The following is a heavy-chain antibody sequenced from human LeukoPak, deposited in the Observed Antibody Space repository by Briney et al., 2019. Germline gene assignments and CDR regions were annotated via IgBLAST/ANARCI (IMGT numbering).Heavy chain of an antibody. D-gene: IGHD6-19*01. J-gene: IGHJ4*02. V-gene: IGHV3-21*01. CDR3: ARDGGGPGYSSG. Sequence: GGSLRLSCAASGFTLSSYSMNWVRQAPGKGLEWVSSISSSSSYIYYADSVKGRFTISRDNAKNSLYLQMNSLRAEDTAVYYCARDGGGPGYSSGWGQGTLVTVSS. CDR1: GFTLSSYS. CDR2: ISSSSSYI.